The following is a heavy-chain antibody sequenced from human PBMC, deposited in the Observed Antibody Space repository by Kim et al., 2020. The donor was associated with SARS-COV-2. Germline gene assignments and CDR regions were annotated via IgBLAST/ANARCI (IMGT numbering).Heavy chain of an antibody. V-gene: IGHV3-48*02. Sequence: ADSVKGRFTISRDNAKNSRYLQMNRLWDEDTAVYYCASGGGSGSYRYFDYWGQGTLVTVSS. D-gene: IGHD3-10*01. CDR3: ASGGGSGSYRYFDY. J-gene: IGHJ4*02.